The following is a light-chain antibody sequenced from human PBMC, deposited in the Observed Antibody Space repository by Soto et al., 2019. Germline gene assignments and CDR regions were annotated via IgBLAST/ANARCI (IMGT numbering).Light chain of an antibody. V-gene: IGKV3-20*01. CDR2: GAS. J-gene: IGKJ1*01. Sequence: EIVFTQSPGTLSLSPGERATLSCRASQSVSNNYLAWYQQKPGQAPRLLIYGASSRATGIPDRLSGSGSGTDFTLTIRRLEPEDFAVYYCQQYGSSGTFGQGTKVDI. CDR1: QSVSNNY. CDR3: QQYGSSGT.